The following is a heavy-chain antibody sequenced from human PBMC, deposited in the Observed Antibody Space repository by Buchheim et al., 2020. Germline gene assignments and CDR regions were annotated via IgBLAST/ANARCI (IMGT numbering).Heavy chain of an antibody. CDR3: ARIGNRGYCSGGSCSEYYYYYYMDV. V-gene: IGHV4-4*02. J-gene: IGHJ6*03. CDR2: IYHSGST. Sequence: QVQLQESGPGVVKPSGTLSLTCAVSGGSISSSNWWSWVRQPPGKGLEWIGEIYHSGSTNYNPSLKSRVTISVDKSKNQFSLKLSSVTAADTAVYYCARIGNRGYCSGGSCSEYYYYYYMDVWGKGTT. D-gene: IGHD2-15*01. CDR1: GGSISSSNW.